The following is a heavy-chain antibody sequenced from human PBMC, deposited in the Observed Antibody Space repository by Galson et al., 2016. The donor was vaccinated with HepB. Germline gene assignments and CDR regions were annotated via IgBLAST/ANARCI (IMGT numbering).Heavy chain of an antibody. CDR2: INPNSGGT. Sequence: SVKVSCKASGYTFSGYYMHWVRQAPGQGLEWMGWINPNSGGTNYAQKFQGRVTMTRDTSFSTAYMELSRLRSDDTAVYYCARDRYYGSGRGMDVWGRGTTVTASS. V-gene: IGHV1-2*02. D-gene: IGHD3-10*01. CDR1: GYTFSGYY. CDR3: ARDRYYGSGRGMDV. J-gene: IGHJ6*04.